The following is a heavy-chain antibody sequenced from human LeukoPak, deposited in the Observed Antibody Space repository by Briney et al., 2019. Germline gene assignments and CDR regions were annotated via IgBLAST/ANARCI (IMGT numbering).Heavy chain of an antibody. V-gene: IGHV4-30-4*01. CDR3: AREYDSSGYYSFDY. D-gene: IGHD3-22*01. CDR2: IYYSGST. Sequence: SETLSLTCAVYGGSFSGYYWSWIRQPPGKGLEWIGYIYYSGSTYYNPSLKSRVTISVDTSKNQFSLKLSSVTAADTAVYYCAREYDSSGYYSFDYWGQGTLVTVSS. J-gene: IGHJ4*02. CDR1: GGSFSGYY.